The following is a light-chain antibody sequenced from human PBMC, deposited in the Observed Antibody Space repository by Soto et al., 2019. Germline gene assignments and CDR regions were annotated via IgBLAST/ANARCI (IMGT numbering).Light chain of an antibody. V-gene: IGKV3-15*01. CDR2: GAS. CDR3: QQYNNWPRT. CDR1: QSVSSN. J-gene: IGKJ5*01. Sequence: EIVMTQSPATLSVSPGERATLSCGASQSVSSNLAWYQQKPCQAPRLLIYGASTRATGIPARFSGSGSGTEFTLTISSLQSEDFAVYYCQQYNNWPRTFGQGTRLEIK.